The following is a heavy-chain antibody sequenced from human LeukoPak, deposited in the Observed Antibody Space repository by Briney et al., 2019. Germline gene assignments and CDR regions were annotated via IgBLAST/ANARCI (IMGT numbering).Heavy chain of an antibody. V-gene: IGHV4-59*01. D-gene: IGHD3-9*01. CDR2: IYYSGST. CDR3: AKTYYDILTGYGGPYYMDV. J-gene: IGHJ6*03. Sequence: SETLSLTCTVSGGSISSYYWSWIRQPPGKGLEWIGYIYYSGSTYYNPSLKSRVTISVDTSKNQFSLKLSSVTAADTAVYYCAKTYYDILTGYGGPYYMDVWGKGTTVTVSS. CDR1: GGSISSYY.